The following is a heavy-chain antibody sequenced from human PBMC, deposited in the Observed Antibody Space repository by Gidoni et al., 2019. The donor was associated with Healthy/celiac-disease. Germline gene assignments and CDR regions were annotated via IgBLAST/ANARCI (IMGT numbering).Heavy chain of an antibody. CDR1: GFTFSNAW. CDR3: TTDRATVGADYYYGMDV. Sequence: EVQLVESGGGLVKPGGSLRLSCAASGFTFSNAWMRWVRQAPGKGLEWVGRIKSKTDGGTTDYAAPVKGRFTISRDDSKNTLYLQMNSLKTEDTAVYYCTTDRATVGADYYYGMDVWGQGTTVTVSS. J-gene: IGHJ6*02. D-gene: IGHD4-17*01. V-gene: IGHV3-15*01. CDR2: IKSKTDGGTT.